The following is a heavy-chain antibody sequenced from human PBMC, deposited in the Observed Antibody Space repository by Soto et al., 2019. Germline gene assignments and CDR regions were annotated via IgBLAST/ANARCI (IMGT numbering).Heavy chain of an antibody. CDR2: IWYDGSNK. CDR1: GFTFSSYG. D-gene: IGHD2-2*01. V-gene: IGHV3-33*01. Sequence: QVQLVESGGGVVQPGRSLRLSCAASGFTFSSYGMHWVRQAPGKGLEWVAVIWYDGSNKYYADSVKGRFTISRDNSKNTLYLQMNSLRAEDTAVYYCARDRCSSTSCQEFDYYYYYGMDVWGQGTTVTVSS. CDR3: ARDRCSSTSCQEFDYYYYYGMDV. J-gene: IGHJ6*02.